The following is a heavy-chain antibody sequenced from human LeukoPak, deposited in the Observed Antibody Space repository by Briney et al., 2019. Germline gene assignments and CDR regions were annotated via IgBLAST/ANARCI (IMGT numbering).Heavy chain of an antibody. Sequence: GGSLRLSCAASGFTFSSYWMHWVRQAPGKGLVWVSRINSDGSSTSYADSVKGRFTISRDNAKNTLYLQMNSLRAEDTAVYYCARGGYSGHDYYYYYYYMDVWGKGTTVTVSS. CDR2: INSDGSST. J-gene: IGHJ6*03. V-gene: IGHV3-74*01. CDR1: GFTFSSYW. CDR3: ARGGYSGHDYYYYYYYMDV. D-gene: IGHD5-12*01.